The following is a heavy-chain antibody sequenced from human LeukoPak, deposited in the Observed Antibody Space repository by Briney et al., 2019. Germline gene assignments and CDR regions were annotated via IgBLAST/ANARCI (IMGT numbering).Heavy chain of an antibody. V-gene: IGHV3-23*01. CDR2: IRGTGGET. CDR1: GFIFQMSA. Sequence: GGSLRPSCVASGFIFQMSAMGWVRKAPGKGLGWGSVIRGTGGETDYPDSVRSNFTITRATSMNALFLQMDRLRADDTAVYYSAKGLQEWLRPFDYWGQGTLVTVPS. D-gene: IGHD5-12*01. J-gene: IGHJ4*02. CDR3: AKGLQEWLRPFDY.